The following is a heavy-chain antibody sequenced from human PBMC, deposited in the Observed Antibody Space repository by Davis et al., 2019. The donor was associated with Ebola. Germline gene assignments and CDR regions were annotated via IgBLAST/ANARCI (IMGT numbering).Heavy chain of an antibody. Sequence: GSLRLSCTVSGGSFSTYYWSWVRQPPGKGLEWIGNIHYLGNTNYNPSLKSRLSMSVDTSKSQFSLKLSSVTAADTAVYYCARGNYGDYIVLYYYNMDVWGQGTTVTVSS. V-gene: IGHV4-59*01. D-gene: IGHD4-17*01. CDR3: ARGNYGDYIVLYYYNMDV. CDR1: GGSFSTYY. J-gene: IGHJ6*02. CDR2: IHYLGNT.